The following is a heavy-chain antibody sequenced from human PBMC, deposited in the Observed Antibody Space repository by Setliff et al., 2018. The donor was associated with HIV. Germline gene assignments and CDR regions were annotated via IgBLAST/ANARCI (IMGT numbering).Heavy chain of an antibody. CDR2: IYPGDSHT. Sequence: PGESLTISCRGSGYYFTTFWIAWVRQMPGKGLEWMGFIYPGDSHTTYSPSFQGQVTISVDTSVSTAYLQWSSLKASDTAMYFCATHTLNNAFAIWGLGTMVTVSS. CDR3: ATHTLNNAFAI. V-gene: IGHV5-51*01. J-gene: IGHJ3*02. CDR1: GYYFTTFW.